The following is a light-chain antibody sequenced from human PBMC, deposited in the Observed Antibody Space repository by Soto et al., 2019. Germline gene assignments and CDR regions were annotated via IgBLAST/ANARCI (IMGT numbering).Light chain of an antibody. J-gene: IGKJ1*01. CDR2: GAS. CDR3: QQYGSSPWT. V-gene: IGKV3-20*01. CDR1: QSVSSSF. Sequence: EIVLTQSPGTLSLSPGERATLSCRASQSVSSSFLAWYQQKPGQAPRLLIYGASSRATGIPGRFSGSGSGTDFTLTIGRLEPEDFAVYYCQQYGSSPWTFGQGTKVEIK.